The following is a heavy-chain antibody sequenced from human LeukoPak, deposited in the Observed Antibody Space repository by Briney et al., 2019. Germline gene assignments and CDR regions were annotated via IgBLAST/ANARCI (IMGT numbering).Heavy chain of an antibody. J-gene: IGHJ3*01. CDR2: IYHSGST. CDR1: GYSISSGYY. CDR3: ARDLNLVGRAFDL. Sequence: SETLSLTCTVSGYSISSGYYWGWIRQPPGKGLEWIGSIYHSGSTYYNPSLKSRVTISVDTSNNQFSLKLNSVTAADTAMYYCARDLNLVGRAFDLWGQGTMVTVSS. V-gene: IGHV4-38-2*02. D-gene: IGHD1-26*01.